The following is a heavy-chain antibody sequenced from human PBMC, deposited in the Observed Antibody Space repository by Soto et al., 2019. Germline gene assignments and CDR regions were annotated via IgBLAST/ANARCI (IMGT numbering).Heavy chain of an antibody. D-gene: IGHD3-10*01. CDR3: AKLGSSAWSPHYYFDY. V-gene: IGHV3-23*01. J-gene: IGHJ4*02. CDR1: GCTFNNHA. Sequence: GVPLRLSCAASGCTFNNHAMGLIRQAQGKGLEWVSAITGSGSDTYYLDSVKGRFTISRDNSKNTLFLQMNSLRAEDTAIYYCAKLGSSAWSPHYYFDYWGQGTLVTVSS. CDR2: ITGSGSDT.